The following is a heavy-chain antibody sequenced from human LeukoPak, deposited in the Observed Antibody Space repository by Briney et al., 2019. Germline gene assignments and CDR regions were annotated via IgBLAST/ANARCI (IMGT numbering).Heavy chain of an antibody. CDR1: GYTFTSYD. D-gene: IGHD5-12*01. J-gene: IGHJ4*02. CDR2: MNPNSGST. V-gene: IGHV1-8*01. Sequence: ASVKVSCKASGYTFTSYDINWVRQATGQGLEWMGWMNPNSGSTGYAQKFQGRVTMTRNTSISTAYMELSSLRSEDTAVYYCARAFSGYDPLDYWGQGTLVTVSS. CDR3: ARAFSGYDPLDY.